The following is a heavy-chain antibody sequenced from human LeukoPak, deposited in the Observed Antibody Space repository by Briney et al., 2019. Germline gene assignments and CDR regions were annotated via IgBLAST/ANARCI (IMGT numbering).Heavy chain of an antibody. CDR3: ARGDEDIVVVPADV. D-gene: IGHD2-2*01. CDR2: ISYDGSNK. J-gene: IGHJ4*02. Sequence: GRSLRLSCVASGFTFSSYAMHWVRQAPGKGLEWVAVISYDGSNKYYADSVKGRFTISRDNSKNTLYLQMNSLRAEDTAVYYCARGDEDIVVVPADVWGQGTLVTVSS. V-gene: IGHV3-30-3*01. CDR1: GFTFSSYA.